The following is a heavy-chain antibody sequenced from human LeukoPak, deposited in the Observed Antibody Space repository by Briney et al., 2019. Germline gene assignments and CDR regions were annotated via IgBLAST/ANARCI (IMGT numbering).Heavy chain of an antibody. V-gene: IGHV3-21*01. J-gene: IGHJ4*02. Sequence: GGSLRLSCAASGFTFSSYSMNWVRQAPGKGLEWVSCISSSSSYIYYADSVKGRFTISRDNARNSLYLQMNSLRAEDTAVYYCARGYGSGRLNVLFDYWGQGTLVTVSS. CDR2: ISSSSSYI. CDR1: GFTFSSYS. CDR3: ARGYGSGRLNVLFDY. D-gene: IGHD3-10*01.